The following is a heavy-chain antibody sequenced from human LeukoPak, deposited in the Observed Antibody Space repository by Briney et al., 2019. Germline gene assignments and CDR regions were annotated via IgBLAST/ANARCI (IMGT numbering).Heavy chain of an antibody. Sequence: PSETLSLTCTVSGGSISSYYWSWIRQPPGKGLEWIGYIYYSGSTNYNPSLKSRVTISVDTSKNQFSLKLSSVTAADTAVYYCASALSGSWSYYYYYMDVWGKGTTVTVSS. J-gene: IGHJ6*03. CDR3: ASALSGSWSYYYYYMDV. V-gene: IGHV4-59*01. CDR1: GGSISSYY. CDR2: IYYSGST. D-gene: IGHD1-26*01.